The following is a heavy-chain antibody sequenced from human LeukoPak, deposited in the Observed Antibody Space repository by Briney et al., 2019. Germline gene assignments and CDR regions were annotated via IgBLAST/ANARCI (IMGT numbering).Heavy chain of an antibody. D-gene: IGHD2-2*01. J-gene: IGHJ5*02. V-gene: IGHV4-34*01. CDR1: GGSFSGYY. Sequence: PSETLSLTCAVYGGSFSGYYWSWIRQPPGKGLEWIGEINHSGSTNYNPSLKSRVTISVDTSKNQFSLKLSSVTAADTAVYYCACQVPAASEGWFDPWGQGTLVTVSS. CDR3: ACQVPAASEGWFDP. CDR2: INHSGST.